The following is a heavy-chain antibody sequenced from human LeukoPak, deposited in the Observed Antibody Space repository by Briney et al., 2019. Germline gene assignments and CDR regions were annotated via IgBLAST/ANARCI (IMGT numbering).Heavy chain of an antibody. Sequence: GGSLRLSCAASGLTFNSYAMKWVRQAPGKGLEWVSSIGESGITTYYADSVRGRFTISRDNSKNTLYLQMNSLRAEDTAVYYCAKIGVDSSSHYWGQGTLVTVSS. CDR3: AKIGVDSSSHY. CDR1: GLTFNSYA. V-gene: IGHV3-23*01. CDR2: IGESGITT. J-gene: IGHJ4*02. D-gene: IGHD3-22*01.